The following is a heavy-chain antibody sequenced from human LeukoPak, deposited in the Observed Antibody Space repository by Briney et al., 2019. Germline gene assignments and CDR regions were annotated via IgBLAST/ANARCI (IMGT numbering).Heavy chain of an antibody. CDR3: ARARVGVPVPSANTNWFDP. D-gene: IGHD2-8*01. CDR1: GFVFSSLA. V-gene: IGHV3-30-3*01. J-gene: IGHJ5*02. CDR2: ISYDGSNK. Sequence: GRSLRLSCAASGFVFSSLAMHWVRQAPGKGLEGVAVISYDGSNKKYADSVRGRFTISSDNSKNTLFLQMTSLATGDTAVYYCARARVGVPVPSANTNWFDPWGQGTLVTVSS.